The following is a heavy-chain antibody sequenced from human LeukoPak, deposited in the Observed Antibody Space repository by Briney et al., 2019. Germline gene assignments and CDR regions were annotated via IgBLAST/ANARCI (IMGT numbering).Heavy chain of an antibody. CDR3: ATRLRDYYGSGSRPFDN. CDR2: IIPIFGTA. D-gene: IGHD3-10*01. J-gene: IGHJ4*02. Sequence: GASVKVSCKASGGTFSSYAINWVRQAPGQGLEWMGGIIPIFGTANYAQKFQGRVTITADESTSTAYMDLSSLKSEDTAVYYCATRLRDYYGSGSRPFDNWGQGTLVTVSS. V-gene: IGHV1-69*13. CDR1: GGTFSSYA.